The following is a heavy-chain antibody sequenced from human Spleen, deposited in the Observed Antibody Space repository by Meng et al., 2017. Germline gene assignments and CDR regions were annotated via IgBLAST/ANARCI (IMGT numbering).Heavy chain of an antibody. V-gene: IGHV4-31*03. J-gene: IGHJ4*02. CDR1: GGSISSGGYY. Sequence: LRLSCTVSGGSISSGGYYWSWIRQHPGKGLEWIGYIYYSGSTYYNPSLKSRVTISVDTSKNQFSLKLSSVTAADTAVYYCARVRSPPWSDFDYWGQGTLVTVSS. CDR3: ARVRSPPWSDFDY. CDR2: IYYSGST. D-gene: IGHD2-8*02.